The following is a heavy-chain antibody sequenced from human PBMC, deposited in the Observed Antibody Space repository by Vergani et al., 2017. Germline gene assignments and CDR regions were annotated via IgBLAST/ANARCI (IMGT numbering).Heavy chain of an antibody. V-gene: IGHV1-18*01. Sequence: QSQLVQSGDEVKKPGASVKVSCKTSGYSFINYGISWVRQAPGQGLEWLGWVSPYNGNTNYGQKIQGRVTMTTDTSTRTAYMELSSLRSEDTAVYYCARGGWNYDGDYWGQGTLVTVSS. D-gene: IGHD1-7*01. CDR2: VSPYNGNT. CDR3: ARGGWNYDGDY. J-gene: IGHJ4*02. CDR1: GYSFINYG.